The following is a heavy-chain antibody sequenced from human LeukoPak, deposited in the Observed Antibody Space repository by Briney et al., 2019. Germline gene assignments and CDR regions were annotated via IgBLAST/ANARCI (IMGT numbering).Heavy chain of an antibody. Sequence: GGSLRLSCAASGFFVSENYVSWVRQAPGKGLEWVSAISGSGGSTYYADSVKGRFTISRDNSKNTLYLQMNSLRAEDTAVYYCAKDQYYDSSGYYSPFDYWGQGTLVTVSS. CDR1: GFFVSENY. CDR3: AKDQYYDSSGYYSPFDY. D-gene: IGHD3-22*01. V-gene: IGHV3-23*01. J-gene: IGHJ4*02. CDR2: ISGSGGST.